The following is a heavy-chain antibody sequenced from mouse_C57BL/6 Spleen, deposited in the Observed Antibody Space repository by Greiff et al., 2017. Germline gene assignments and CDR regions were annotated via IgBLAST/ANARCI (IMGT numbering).Heavy chain of an antibody. CDR2: INSDGGST. V-gene: IGHV5-2*01. CDR1: EYEFPSHD. D-gene: IGHD1-1*01. CDR3: ARHSPTYYYGSSWYVDV. J-gene: IGHJ1*03. Sequence: EVKLMESGGGLVQPGESLKLSCESNEYEFPSHDMSWVRKTPEQRLELVTAINSDGGSTYYPATMERRFIISRDNTKKTLYLQMSSLRSEDTALYYCARHSPTYYYGSSWYVDVWGTGTTVTVSS.